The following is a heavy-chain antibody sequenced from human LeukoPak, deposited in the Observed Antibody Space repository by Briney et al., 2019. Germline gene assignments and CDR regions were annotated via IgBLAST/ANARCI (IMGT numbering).Heavy chain of an antibody. CDR1: GFTFSSYS. V-gene: IGHV3-21*01. J-gene: IGHJ6*03. D-gene: IGHD6-13*01. CDR2: ISSSSSYI. CDR3: ARDGIAAAGTGYYYYYIDV. Sequence: GGSLRLSCAASGFTFSSYSMNWVRQAPGKGLEWVSSISSSSSYIYYADSVKGRFTISRDNAKNSLYLQMNTLRAEDTAVYYCARDGIAAAGTGYYYYYIDVWGKGTTVTVSS.